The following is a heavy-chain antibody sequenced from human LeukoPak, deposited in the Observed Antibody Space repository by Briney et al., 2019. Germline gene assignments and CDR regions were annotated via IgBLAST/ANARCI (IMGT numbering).Heavy chain of an antibody. Sequence: SETLSLTCTVSGYSISSGFYWGWIRQPPGKGLEWIGNIHYSGSTYYKPSLKSRVTISVDTSKNQFSLKLSSVTAADTAVYYCARVKGVVTAILDYWGQGTLVTVSS. D-gene: IGHD2-21*02. CDR1: GYSISSGFY. CDR3: ARVKGVVTAILDY. CDR2: IHYSGST. J-gene: IGHJ4*02. V-gene: IGHV4-38-2*02.